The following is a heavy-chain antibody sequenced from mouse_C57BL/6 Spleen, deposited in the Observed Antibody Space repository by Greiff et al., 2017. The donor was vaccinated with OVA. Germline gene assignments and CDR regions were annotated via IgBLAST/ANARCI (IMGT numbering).Heavy chain of an antibody. CDR1: GFTFSSYA. CDR3: TRIITTVVADWYFDV. J-gene: IGHJ1*03. D-gene: IGHD1-1*01. V-gene: IGHV5-9-1*02. CDR2: ISSGGDYI. Sequence: EVKLEESGEGLVKPGGSLKLSCAASGFTFSSYAMSWVRQTPEKRLEWVAYISSGGDYIYYADTVKGRFTISRDNARNTLYLQMSSLKSEDTAMYYCTRIITTVVADWYFDVWGTGTTVTVSS.